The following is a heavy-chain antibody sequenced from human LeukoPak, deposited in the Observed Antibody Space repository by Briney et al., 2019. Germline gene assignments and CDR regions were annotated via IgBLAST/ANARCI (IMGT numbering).Heavy chain of an antibody. V-gene: IGHV4-39*01. CDR3: ARYPLYCSSTTCYYY. Sequence: SETLSLTCTVSGGSISSSSYYWGWIRQPPGKGLEWIGSIYYSGGTYYNPSLKSRVTISVDTSKNQFSLKLSSVTAADTAVYYCARYPLYCSSTTCYYYWGQGTLVTVSS. CDR2: IYYSGGT. D-gene: IGHD2-2*01. J-gene: IGHJ4*02. CDR1: GGSISSSSYY.